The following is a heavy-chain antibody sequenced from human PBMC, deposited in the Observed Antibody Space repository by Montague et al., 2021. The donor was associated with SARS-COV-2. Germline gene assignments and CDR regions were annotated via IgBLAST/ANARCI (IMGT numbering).Heavy chain of an antibody. CDR3: AKAGSTSCYVRCGWFDP. V-gene: IGHV3-9*01. CDR1: GFTFDDYA. D-gene: IGHD2-2*01. CDR2: ISWNSGSI. Sequence: SLRLSCAASGFTFDDYAMHWVRQASGKGLEWVSGISWNSGSIGYADSVKGRFTISRDNAKNFLYLQMNSLRAEDTALYYCAKAGSTSCYVRCGWFDPWGQGTLVTVSS. J-gene: IGHJ5*02.